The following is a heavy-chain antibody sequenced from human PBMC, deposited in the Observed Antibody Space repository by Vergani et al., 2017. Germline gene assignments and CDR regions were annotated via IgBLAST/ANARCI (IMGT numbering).Heavy chain of an antibody. Sequence: QVQLVQSGAEVKKPGASVKVSCKASGYTFTSYYMHWVRQAPGQGLEWMGIINPSGGSTSYAQKFQGRVTMTRDTSISTAYMELSRLRSDDTAVYYCARAMEYAAAPTHYYYYYGMDVWGQGTTVTVSS. J-gene: IGHJ6*02. CDR3: ARAMEYAAAPTHYYYYYGMDV. V-gene: IGHV1-46*01. D-gene: IGHD2-2*01. CDR2: INPSGGST. CDR1: GYTFTSYY.